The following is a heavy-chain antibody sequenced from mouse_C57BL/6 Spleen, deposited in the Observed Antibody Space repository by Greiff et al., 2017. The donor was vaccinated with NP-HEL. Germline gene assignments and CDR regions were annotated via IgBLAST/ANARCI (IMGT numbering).Heavy chain of an antibody. D-gene: IGHD2-2*01. CDR2: IYPGDGDT. CDR1: GYAFSSSW. J-gene: IGHJ1*03. CDR3: AKVMVTTRYFDV. Sequence: VKLMESGPELVKPGASVKISCKASGYAFSSSWMNWVKQRPGKGLEWIGRIYPGDGDTNYNGKFKGKATLTADKSSSTAYMQLSSLTSEDSAVYFCAKVMVTTRYFDVWGTGTTVTVSS. V-gene: IGHV1-82*01.